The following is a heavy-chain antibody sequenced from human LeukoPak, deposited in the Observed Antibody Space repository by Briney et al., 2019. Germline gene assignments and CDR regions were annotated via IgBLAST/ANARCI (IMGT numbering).Heavy chain of an antibody. CDR2: IYHTGST. CDR3: ARGLNRNDYGDYGY. J-gene: IGHJ4*02. D-gene: IGHD4-17*01. CDR1: GGSISSYY. Sequence: SETLSFTCTVSGGSISSYYWSWIRQPPGKGLEWIGYIYHTGSTSYNPSLKGRVTISVDTSKNQFSLKLSSVTAADTAVYYCARGLNRNDYGDYGYWGQGTLVTVSS. V-gene: IGHV4-59*01.